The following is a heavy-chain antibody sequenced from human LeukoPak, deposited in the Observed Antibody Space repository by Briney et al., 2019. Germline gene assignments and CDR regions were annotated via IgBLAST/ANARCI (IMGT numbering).Heavy chain of an antibody. CDR1: GGSFSGYY. Sequence: SETLSLTCAVYGGSFSGYYWSWIRQPPGKGLEWIGEINHSGSTNYNPSLKSRVTISVDTSENQFSLKLSSVTAADTAVYYCARGWRYYDSSGYYRPWGQGTLVTVSS. CDR3: ARGWRYYDSSGYYRP. D-gene: IGHD3-22*01. J-gene: IGHJ5*02. V-gene: IGHV4-34*01. CDR2: INHSGST.